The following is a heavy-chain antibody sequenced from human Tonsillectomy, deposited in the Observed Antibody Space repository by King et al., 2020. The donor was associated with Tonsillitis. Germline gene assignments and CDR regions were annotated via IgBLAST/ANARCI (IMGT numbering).Heavy chain of an antibody. D-gene: IGHD3-10*01. Sequence: VQLVESGGGLVQPGRSLRLSCAATGFYLDDYAMHWVRQVPGKGLEWISGISGNSGTRAVADSVKGRFTMSRDNAKNSLYLQMNSLRPEDTALYYCAKDRDSGIRAYYMDVWGKGTTVTVSS. CDR3: AKDRDSGIRAYYMDV. CDR1: GFYLDDYA. V-gene: IGHV3-9*01. CDR2: ISGNSGTR. J-gene: IGHJ6*03.